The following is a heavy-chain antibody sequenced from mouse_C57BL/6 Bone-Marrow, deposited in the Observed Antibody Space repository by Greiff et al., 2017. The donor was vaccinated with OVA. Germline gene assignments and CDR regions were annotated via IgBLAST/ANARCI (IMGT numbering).Heavy chain of an antibody. V-gene: IGHV1-72*01. CDR1: GYTFTSYW. J-gene: IGHJ3*01. CDR2: IDPKSGGT. CDR3: ASNYYGSSWFAY. D-gene: IGHD1-1*01. Sequence: QVQLQQPGAELVKPGASVKLSCKASGYTFTSYWMHWVKQRPGRGLEWIGRIDPKSGGTKYNEKFKSKATLTVDKPSRTAYMQLSSLTSADSAVYYGASNYYGSSWFAYWGQGTLVTVSA.